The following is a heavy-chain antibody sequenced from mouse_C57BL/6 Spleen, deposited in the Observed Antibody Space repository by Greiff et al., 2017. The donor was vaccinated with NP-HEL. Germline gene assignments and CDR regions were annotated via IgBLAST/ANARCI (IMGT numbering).Heavy chain of an antibody. CDR2: IYPGDGDT. D-gene: IGHD3-2*02. J-gene: IGHJ2*01. CDR1: GYAFSSYW. Sequence: QVQLQQSGAELVKPGASVKISCKASGYAFSSYWMNWVKQRPGKGLEWIGQIYPGDGDTNYNGKFKGKATLTADKSSSTAYMQLSSLTSEDSAVYFCARKGAQANFDYWGQGTTLTVSS. V-gene: IGHV1-80*01. CDR3: ARKGAQANFDY.